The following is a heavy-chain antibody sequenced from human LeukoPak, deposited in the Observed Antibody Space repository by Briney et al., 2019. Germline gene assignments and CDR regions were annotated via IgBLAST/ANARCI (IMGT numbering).Heavy chain of an antibody. CDR2: IYSGGST. D-gene: IGHD5-24*01. CDR1: GFTVSSNY. J-gene: IGHJ4*02. V-gene: IGHV3-66*02. CDR3: ARIEMATSHFDY. Sequence: GGSLRLSCAASGFTVSSNYMSCVRQAPGKGMEWVSVIYSGGSTYYADSVKGRFTISRDNSKNTLYLQMNSLRAEDTAVYYCARIEMATSHFDYWGQGTLVTVSS.